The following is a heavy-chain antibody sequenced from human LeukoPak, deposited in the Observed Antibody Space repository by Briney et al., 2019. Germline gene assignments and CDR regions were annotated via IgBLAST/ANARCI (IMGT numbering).Heavy chain of an antibody. CDR3: ARHWLEAAKTYSYWFDP. J-gene: IGHJ5*02. Sequence: PSETLSLTCSVSGGSISDYYWSWIRQPPGKGLEWIGYIYRGGTINYNPSLKSRVTMLLDTSKNQISLMLHSVTAADTAVYYCARHWLEAAKTYSYWFDPWGQGTLVTVSS. CDR2: IYRGGTI. V-gene: IGHV4-4*09. D-gene: IGHD6-13*01. CDR1: GGSISDYY.